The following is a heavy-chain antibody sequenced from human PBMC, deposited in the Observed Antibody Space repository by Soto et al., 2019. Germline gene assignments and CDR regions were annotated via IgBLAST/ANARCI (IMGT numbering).Heavy chain of an antibody. CDR1: GGTFSSYA. Sequence: GASVKVSCKACGGTFSSYAISWVRQAPGQGLEWMGGIIPIFGTANYAQKFQGRVTITADESTSTAYMELSSLRSEDTAVYYCAREAVEAAAAGSYYYYGMDVWGQGTTVTVSS. CDR2: IIPIFGTA. CDR3: AREAVEAAAAGSYYYYGMDV. J-gene: IGHJ6*02. V-gene: IGHV1-69*13. D-gene: IGHD6-13*01.